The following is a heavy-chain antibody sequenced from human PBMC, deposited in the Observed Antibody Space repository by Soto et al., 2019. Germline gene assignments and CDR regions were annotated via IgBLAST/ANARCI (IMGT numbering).Heavy chain of an antibody. J-gene: IGHJ6*02. CDR1: GGSISSGGYS. V-gene: IGHV4-30-2*01. CDR3: AGQPTAGSFYDLGSYYYYYGMDV. D-gene: IGHD3-16*01. CDR2: IYHSGST. Sequence: SETLSLTCAVSGGSISSGGYSWSWIRQPPGKGLEWIGYIYHSGSTYYNPSLKSRVTISVDRSKNQFSLKLGSVTAADSAVYYCAGQPTAGSFYDLGSYYYYYGMDVWGQGTTVTVS.